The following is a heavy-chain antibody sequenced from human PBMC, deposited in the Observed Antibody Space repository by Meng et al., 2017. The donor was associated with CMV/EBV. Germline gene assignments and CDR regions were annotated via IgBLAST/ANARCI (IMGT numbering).Heavy chain of an antibody. V-gene: IGHV1-18*01. CDR2: ISPYNGKR. CDR3: ARSLDTWGSPYY. CDR1: GYRFITSD. Sequence: ASVKVYCKASGYRFITSDIMWVRQAPGQGLEWMGWISPYNGKRNYAQKIEGRVTLTTDTSTSTAYMELTNLRSDDTAVYYCARSLDTWGSPYYWGQGTLVTVSS. D-gene: IGHD1-26*01. J-gene: IGHJ4*02.